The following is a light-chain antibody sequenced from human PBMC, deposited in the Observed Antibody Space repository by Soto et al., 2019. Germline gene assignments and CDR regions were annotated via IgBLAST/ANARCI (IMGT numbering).Light chain of an antibody. CDR2: GAS. CDR1: QSVSSSF. V-gene: IGKV3-20*01. Sequence: EFVLTQSPGTLSLSPGERATLSCRASQSVSSSFLAWYQQKPGQAPRILIYGASTRATGIPDRFSGSGSGTDFTLTISRLEPEDFALYYCQPYGSSPPLTFGGGTKVEIK. J-gene: IGKJ4*01. CDR3: QPYGSSPPLT.